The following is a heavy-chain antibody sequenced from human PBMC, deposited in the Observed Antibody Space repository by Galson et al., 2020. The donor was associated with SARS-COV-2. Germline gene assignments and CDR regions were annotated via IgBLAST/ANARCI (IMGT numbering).Heavy chain of an antibody. CDR3: ARDLPRYYDNAFDI. CDR2: IYYSGST. J-gene: IGHJ3*02. V-gene: IGHV4-31*02. CDR1: GGSISSGGYY. Sequence: SQTLSLTCTVSGGSISSGGYYWSWIRQHPGKGMEWIGYIYYSGSTYYNPSLKSRVTISVDTSKNQFSLKLSSVTAADTAVYYCARDLPRYYDNAFDIWGQGTMVTVSS. D-gene: IGHD3-22*01.